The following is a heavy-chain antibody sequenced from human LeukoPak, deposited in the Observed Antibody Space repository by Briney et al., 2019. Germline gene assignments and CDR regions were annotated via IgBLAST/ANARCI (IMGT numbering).Heavy chain of an antibody. CDR2: VYYSGNT. Sequence: PSQTLSLTCTVSGGSINIGEYYWAWIRQHPGKGLEWIGYVYYSGNTYYNPSLKSRVMISVDTSKKRFSLKLTSVIAADTAVYYCARSSHYYDSSGYDIWGQGTLVTVSS. D-gene: IGHD3-22*01. J-gene: IGHJ4*02. CDR3: ARSSHYYDSSGYDI. CDR1: GGSINIGEYY. V-gene: IGHV4-31*03.